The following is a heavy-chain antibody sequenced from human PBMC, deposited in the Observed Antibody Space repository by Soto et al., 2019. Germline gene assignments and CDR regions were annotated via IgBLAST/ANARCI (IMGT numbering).Heavy chain of an antibody. CDR2: IDYDGTTT. CDR1: GFSFDSYW. J-gene: IGHJ4*02. CDR3: TRGPRASSGGTGAY. V-gene: IGHV3-74*01. D-gene: IGHD2-2*01. Sequence: HLVEAGGGLVQPGGSLRLSCTVSGFSFDSYWMHWVRQDPGKGPVWVSRIDYDGTTTNYADFVKGRFTISRDNAKNTLYLQMNSLRSEDTAVYYCTRGPRASSGGTGAYWGQGTLVTVSS.